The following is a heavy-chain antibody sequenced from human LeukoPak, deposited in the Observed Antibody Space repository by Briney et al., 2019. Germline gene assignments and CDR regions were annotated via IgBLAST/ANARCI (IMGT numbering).Heavy chain of an antibody. J-gene: IGHJ5*02. CDR3: ARRGGDWSSNWFDP. Sequence: ASVKVSCKASGGTFSSYAISWVRQAPGQGLEWMGRIIPIFGTANYAQKFQGRVTITTGESTSTAYMELSSLRSEDTAVYYRARRGGDWSSNWFDPWGQGTLVTVSS. V-gene: IGHV1-69*05. CDR1: GGTFSSYA. CDR2: IIPIFGTA. D-gene: IGHD2-21*02.